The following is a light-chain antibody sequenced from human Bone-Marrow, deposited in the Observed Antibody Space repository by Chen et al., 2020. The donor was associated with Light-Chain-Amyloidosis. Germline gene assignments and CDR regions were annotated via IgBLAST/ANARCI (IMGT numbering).Light chain of an antibody. CDR2: DDS. CDR3: QVWDRSSDRPV. CDR1: NIGSTS. V-gene: IGLV3-21*02. Sequence: SYVLTQPSSVSVAPGQTATIACGGNNIGSTSVHWYQQTPGQAPLRVVYDDSDRPSGIPGRLSCSNSGNAATLTLSRVEAGDEADYYCQVWDRSSDRPVFGGGTKLTVL. J-gene: IGLJ3*02.